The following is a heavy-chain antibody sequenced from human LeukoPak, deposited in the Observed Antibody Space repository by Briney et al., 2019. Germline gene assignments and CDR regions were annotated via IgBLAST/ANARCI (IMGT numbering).Heavy chain of an antibody. CDR2: INADGSST. V-gene: IGHV3-74*01. Sequence: PGGSLRLSCAASGFTFSSDWMHWVRQTPEKGLVWVSHINADGSSTTYADSVKGRFTISRDNAKNSLYLQMNSLRAEDTAVYYCASGIVVVPAAQVNYWGQGTLVTVSS. J-gene: IGHJ4*02. CDR1: GFTFSSDW. CDR3: ASGIVVVPAAQVNY. D-gene: IGHD2-2*01.